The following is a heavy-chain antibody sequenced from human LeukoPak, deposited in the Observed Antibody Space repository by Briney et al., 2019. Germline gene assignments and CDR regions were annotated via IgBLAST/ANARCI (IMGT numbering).Heavy chain of an antibody. V-gene: IGHV3-23*01. Sequence: PGGSLRLSCAVSGITLSNYGMSWVRQAPGKGLEWVAGISGSGGGTYYADSVKGRFTISRDNPKNTLYLQMNSLRVEDTAVYFCAKRGVVIRVILVGFHKEAYYFDSWGQGALVTVSS. CDR1: GITLSNYG. CDR3: AKRGVVIRVILVGFHKEAYYFDS. D-gene: IGHD3-22*01. J-gene: IGHJ4*02. CDR2: ISGSGGGT.